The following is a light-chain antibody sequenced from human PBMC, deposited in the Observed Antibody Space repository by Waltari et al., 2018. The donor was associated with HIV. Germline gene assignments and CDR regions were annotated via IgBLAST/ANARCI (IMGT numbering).Light chain of an antibody. Sequence: QSVLTQPPSVSAAPGQKVTISCSGGTSNIENNYLSWFQQLPGTDPQLLIYDDNKRPPWVPGRFSCSHSGTSATLHITRLQSADEDDYYYGTSDGSLNPFYVFGTGTKVTVL. V-gene: IGLV1-51*01. J-gene: IGLJ1*01. CDR1: TSNIENNY. CDR2: DDN. CDR3: GTSDGSLNPFYV.